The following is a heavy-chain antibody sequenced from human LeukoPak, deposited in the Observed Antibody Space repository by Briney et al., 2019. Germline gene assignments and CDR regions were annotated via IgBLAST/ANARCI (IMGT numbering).Heavy chain of an antibody. CDR1: GGSISSTGDF. Sequence: SETLSLTCTLSGGSISSTGDFWGWIRQTPGKGLEWIGNIYYSGGTYYNPSLKSRVTTSVDTPKNQFSLKLSSVTAADTAVYYCARRRIAQRAFDIWGQGTMVTVSS. J-gene: IGHJ3*02. D-gene: IGHD2-15*01. CDR3: ARRRIAQRAFDI. V-gene: IGHV4-39*01. CDR2: IYYSGGT.